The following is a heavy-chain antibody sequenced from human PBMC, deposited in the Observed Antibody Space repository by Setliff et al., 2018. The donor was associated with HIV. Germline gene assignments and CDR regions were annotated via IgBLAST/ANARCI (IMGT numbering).Heavy chain of an antibody. CDR1: GGSISSYY. CDR3: ARESYGSGTYDY. D-gene: IGHD3-10*01. Sequence: SETLSLTCTVSGGSISSYYWSWIRQPPGKALEWIGYIYTSGSTNYNPSLKSRVTISIDTSKKQFSLRLASVTAADSAVYYCARESYGSGTYDYWGQGTLVTVSS. J-gene: IGHJ4*02. V-gene: IGHV4-4*08. CDR2: IYTSGST.